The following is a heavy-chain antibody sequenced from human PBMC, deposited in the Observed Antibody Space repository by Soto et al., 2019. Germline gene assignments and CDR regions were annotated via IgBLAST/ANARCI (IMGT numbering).Heavy chain of an antibody. CDR3: ARFSAYYYGSSGLRDYNWFDP. V-gene: IGHV5-10-1*01. J-gene: IGHJ5*02. D-gene: IGHD3-22*01. CDR2: IDPSDSYT. CDR1: GYSFTSYW. Sequence: GESLKISCKGSGYSFTSYWISWVRQMPGKGLEWMGRIDPSDSYTNYSPSFQGHVTISADKSISTAYLQWSSLKASDTAMYYSARFSAYYYGSSGLRDYNWFDPWGQGPLVTVSS.